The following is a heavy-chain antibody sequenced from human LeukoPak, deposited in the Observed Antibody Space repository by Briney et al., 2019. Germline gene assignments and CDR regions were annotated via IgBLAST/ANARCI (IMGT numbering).Heavy chain of an antibody. CDR3: ARNNSSSGYAYYSGREV. J-gene: IGHJ6*02. D-gene: IGHD6-13*01. V-gene: IGHV3-21*01. Sequence: GGSLRLSCAASGFTFSSYSMNWVRQAPGKGLEWVSSISSSSSYIYYADSVKGRFTISGDNAKNSLYLQMNSLRAEDTAVYYCARNNSSSGYAYYSGREVGAQGTPVPVSS. CDR1: GFTFSSYS. CDR2: ISSSSSYI.